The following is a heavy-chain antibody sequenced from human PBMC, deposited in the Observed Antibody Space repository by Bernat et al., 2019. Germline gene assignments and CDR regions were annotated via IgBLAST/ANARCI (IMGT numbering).Heavy chain of an antibody. J-gene: IGHJ4*02. CDR1: GFTFSSYG. CDR2: IWYDGSNK. D-gene: IGHD6-13*01. CDR3: ARDSEQLVLDY. V-gene: IGHV3-33*01. Sequence: QVQLVESGGGVVQPGRSLRLSCAASGFTFSSYGMHWVRQAPGKGLEWVAVIWYDGSNKYYADSVKGRFTISRDNSKNTLYLQMNSLRAEDTAVYYCARDSEQLVLDYWGQGTLVTVSS.